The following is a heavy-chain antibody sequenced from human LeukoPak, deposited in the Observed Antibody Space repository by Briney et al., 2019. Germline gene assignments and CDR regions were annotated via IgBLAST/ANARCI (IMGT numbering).Heavy chain of an antibody. CDR1: GYSISSGYY. CDR3: ARGPRITLVRGGQWYYYMDV. V-gene: IGHV4-38-2*02. J-gene: IGHJ6*03. CDR2: IYHSGST. Sequence: SETLSLTCTVSGYSISSGYYWGWIRQPPGKGLEWIGSIYHSGSTYYNPSLKSRVTISVDTSKNQFSLKLSSVTAADTAVYYCARGPRITLVRGGQWYYYMDVWGKGTTVTISS. D-gene: IGHD3-10*01.